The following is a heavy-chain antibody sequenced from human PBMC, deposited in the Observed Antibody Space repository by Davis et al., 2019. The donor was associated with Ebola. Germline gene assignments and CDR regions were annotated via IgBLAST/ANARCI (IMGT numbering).Heavy chain of an antibody. Sequence: GGSLRLSCAASGFTFSSYAMSWVRQAPGKGLEWVSAISGSGGSTYYADSVKGRFTISRDNSKNTLYLQMSSLRAEDTAVYYCVKVRYSGYDWYSSGWQFDYWGQGTLVTVSS. J-gene: IGHJ4*02. D-gene: IGHD5-12*01. V-gene: IGHV3-23*01. CDR1: GFTFSSYA. CDR2: ISGSGGST. CDR3: VKVRYSGYDWYSSGWQFDY.